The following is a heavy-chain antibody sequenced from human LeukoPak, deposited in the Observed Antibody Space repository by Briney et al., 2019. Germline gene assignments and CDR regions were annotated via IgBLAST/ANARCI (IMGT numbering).Heavy chain of an antibody. V-gene: IGHV3-23*01. CDR1: GFTFSSSS. CDR2: LTGSGGST. Sequence: GGSLRLSRAASGFTFSSSSMSWVRQAPGKGLEWVSALTGSGGSTYYADSVKGRFTISRDNSKKTLFLQMNSLRAEDTAVYYCAKDLAPAAYWGQGTLVTVSS. D-gene: IGHD2-2*01. J-gene: IGHJ4*02. CDR3: AKDLAPAAY.